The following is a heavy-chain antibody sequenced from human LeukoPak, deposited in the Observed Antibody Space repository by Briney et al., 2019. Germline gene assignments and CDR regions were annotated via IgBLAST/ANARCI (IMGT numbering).Heavy chain of an antibody. V-gene: IGHV4-4*07. J-gene: IGHJ4*02. CDR3: ARDAVVPASLLDY. CDR1: GGSISSYY. Sequence: KSSETLSLTCTVSGGSISSYYWNWIRQPAGKGLEWIGRIYIRGSTNSNPSLKSRVTISVDTSKNQFSLKLTSVTAADTAVYYCARDAVVPASLLDYWGQGTLVTVSS. D-gene: IGHD2-2*01. CDR2: IYIRGST.